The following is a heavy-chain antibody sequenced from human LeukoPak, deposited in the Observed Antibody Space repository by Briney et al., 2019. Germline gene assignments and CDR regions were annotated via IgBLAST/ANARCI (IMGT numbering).Heavy chain of an antibody. J-gene: IGHJ4*02. CDR3: AKEKSSSGFFDY. D-gene: IGHD6-19*01. CDR2: ISGSGSST. Sequence: GRSLRLSCAASGFIFSSYAMSWVHQAPGKGLEWVSAISGSGSSTYYADSVKGRFTISRDNSKNTLYLQMNSLRAEDTAVYYCAKEKSSSGFFDYWGQGTLVTVSS. V-gene: IGHV3-23*01. CDR1: GFIFSSYA.